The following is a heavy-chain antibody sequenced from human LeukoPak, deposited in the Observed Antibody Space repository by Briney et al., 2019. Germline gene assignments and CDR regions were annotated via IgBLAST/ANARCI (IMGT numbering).Heavy chain of an antibody. V-gene: IGHV4-38-2*02. J-gene: IGHJ5*02. D-gene: IGHD5-24*01. CDR1: AYSISTGYY. CDR3: ARAISRLNWFDP. Sequence: SETLSLTCTVSAYSISTGYYWGWIRQPPGKGLEWIGSIYHSGSTYYNPSLKSRVTISVDTSKNQFSLKLSSVTAADTAVYYCARAISRLNWFDPWGQGTLVTVSS. CDR2: IYHSGST.